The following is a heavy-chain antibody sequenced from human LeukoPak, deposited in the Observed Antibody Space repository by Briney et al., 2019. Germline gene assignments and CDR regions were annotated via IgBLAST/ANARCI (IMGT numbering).Heavy chain of an antibody. J-gene: IGHJ4*02. D-gene: IGHD6-13*01. CDR3: ARERGVLRNSWYYFDW. CDR1: GGSISSGSYY. Sequence: SQTLSLTCTVSGGSISSGSYYWSWIRQPAGKGLEWIGRIYTSGSTNYNPSLKSRVTISVDTSKNQFSLKLSSVTAADTAVYYCARERGVLRNSWYYFDWWAREPWSPSPQ. CDR2: IYTSGST. V-gene: IGHV4-61*02.